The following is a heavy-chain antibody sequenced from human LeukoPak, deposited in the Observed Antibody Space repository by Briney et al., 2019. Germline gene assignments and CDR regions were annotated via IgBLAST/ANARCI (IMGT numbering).Heavy chain of an antibody. CDR1: GFTFSSYE. CDR2: ISYDRSKT. Sequence: GGSLRLSCAASGFTFSSYEMNWVRQAPGKGLEWVGIISYDRSKTYYADPVKGRFTISRDNAKNKLYLQVNSLRTEDTAVYYCARDLQVAGLAGVGYWGQGTLVTVSS. D-gene: IGHD2-15*01. CDR3: ARDLQVAGLAGVGY. V-gene: IGHV3-30*04. J-gene: IGHJ4*02.